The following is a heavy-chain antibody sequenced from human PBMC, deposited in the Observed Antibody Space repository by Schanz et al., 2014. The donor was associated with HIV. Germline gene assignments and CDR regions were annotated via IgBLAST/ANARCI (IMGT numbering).Heavy chain of an antibody. V-gene: IGHV3-23*01. J-gene: IGHJ4*01. Sequence: EVQLLESGGGLVQPGGSLRLTCAASGFTFRSYAMTWVRQAPGKGLDWVSGITGSGVSPYYADSVKGRFTISRDNSKNTLYLQMNSLRAEDTAVYYCAKVVRFAMVTAPYYFDSWGQGTLVTVSS. CDR3: AKVVRFAMVTAPYYFDS. CDR1: GFTFRSYA. CDR2: ITGSGVSP. D-gene: IGHD2-15*01.